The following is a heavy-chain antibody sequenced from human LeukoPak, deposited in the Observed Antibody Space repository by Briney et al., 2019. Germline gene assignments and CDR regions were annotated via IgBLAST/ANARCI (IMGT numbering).Heavy chain of an antibody. D-gene: IGHD3-22*01. CDR1: GFTFRNAW. Sequence: KTGGSLRLSCAASGFTFRNAWMSWVRQAPGMGLEWVGRIKSKTDDGTTDYAAPAKGRFTISRDDSKNTLFLQMNSLKTDDTAVYYCVAGYYYDSSGYYYWSYWGQGTLVTVSS. CDR3: VAGYYYDSSGYYYWSY. J-gene: IGHJ4*02. V-gene: IGHV3-15*01. CDR2: IKSKTDDGTT.